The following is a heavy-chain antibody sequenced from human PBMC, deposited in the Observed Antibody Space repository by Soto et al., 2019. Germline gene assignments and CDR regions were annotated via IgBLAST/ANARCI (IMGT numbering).Heavy chain of an antibody. V-gene: IGHV3-9*01. Sequence: EVQLVESGGGLVQPGRSLRLSCAASGFTFDDYAMHWVRQAPGKGLEWVSGISWNSGSIGYADSVKGRFTISRDNTKNSLYLQLSSLRAEVTSFYCCPKSLYSSRCECPAQHWGQGTLVTVSS. D-gene: IGHD6-13*01. CDR3: PKSLYSSRCECPAQH. CDR2: ISWNSGSI. CDR1: GFTFDDYA. J-gene: IGHJ1*01.